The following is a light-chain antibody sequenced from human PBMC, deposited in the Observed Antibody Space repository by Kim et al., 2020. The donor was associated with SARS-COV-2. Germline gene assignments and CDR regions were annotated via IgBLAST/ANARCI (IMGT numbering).Light chain of an antibody. CDR2: VAS. V-gene: IGKV3-15*01. Sequence: VSPGERATLPCRASQNINSNLVWYQQKPGQAPRLLINVASTRATGIPARFSGSGSGTDFTLTISGLQSEDFAVYYCQQHNNWPRTFGQGTKVDIK. CDR3: QQHNNWPRT. J-gene: IGKJ1*01. CDR1: QNINSN.